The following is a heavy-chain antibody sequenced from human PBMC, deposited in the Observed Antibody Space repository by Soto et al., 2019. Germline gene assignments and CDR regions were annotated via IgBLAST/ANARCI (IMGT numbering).Heavy chain of an antibody. CDR1: GGSISSYY. V-gene: IGHV4-39*01. CDR3: ARLMGFTVTTYNRGYDL. J-gene: IGHJ2*01. D-gene: IGHD4-17*01. Sequence: SETLSLTCTVSGGSISSYYWDWIRQPPGRGLEWIGSMHYSGDSHYNPSLRSRVIISVDTSKHQFTLKLTSVTAADTAVYYCARLMGFTVTTYNRGYDLWGRGNLVTVSS. CDR2: MHYSGDS.